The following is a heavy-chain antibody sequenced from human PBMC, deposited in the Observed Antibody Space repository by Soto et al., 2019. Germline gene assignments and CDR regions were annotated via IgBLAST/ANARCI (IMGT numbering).Heavy chain of an antibody. CDR2: ISSSSSYI. CDR1: GFTFSSYS. CDR3: ARDDYVWGSYRPRTPFDY. D-gene: IGHD3-16*02. Sequence: EVQLVESGGGLVKPGGSLRLSCAASGFTFSSYSMNWVRQAPGKGLEWVSSISSSSSYIYYADSVKGRFTISRDNAKNSLYLQMNSLGAEDTAVYYCARDDYVWGSYRPRTPFDYWGQGTLVTVSS. V-gene: IGHV3-21*01. J-gene: IGHJ4*02.